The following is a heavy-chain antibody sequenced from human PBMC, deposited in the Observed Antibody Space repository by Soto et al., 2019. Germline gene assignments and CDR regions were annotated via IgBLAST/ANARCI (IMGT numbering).Heavy chain of an antibody. J-gene: IGHJ4*02. V-gene: IGHV3-23*01. CDR2: ISGSDGST. Sequence: PGGSLRLSCAASGFTFSSSAMSWVRQAPGKGLEWVSAISGSDGSTYYADSVKGRFTISRDNSKNTLNLQMNSLRAEDTAVYYCAKGHFGSVVDYWGRGTLVTVSS. D-gene: IGHD3-10*01. CDR1: GFTFSSSA. CDR3: AKGHFGSVVDY.